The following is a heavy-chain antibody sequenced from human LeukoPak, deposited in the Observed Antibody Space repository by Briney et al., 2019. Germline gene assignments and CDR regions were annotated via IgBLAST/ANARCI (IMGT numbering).Heavy chain of an antibody. Sequence: ASVKVSCKASGDTFTNYYIHWVRQAPGQGLEWMGIINPSGSSTSYAQKFQGRVTMTRDTSTSTVNMELSNLRSEDTAVYYCGRAEFSSGDFDYWGQGTLVTASS. CDR3: GRAEFSSGDFDY. CDR2: INPSGSST. V-gene: IGHV1-46*01. CDR1: GDTFTNYY. J-gene: IGHJ4*02. D-gene: IGHD6-19*01.